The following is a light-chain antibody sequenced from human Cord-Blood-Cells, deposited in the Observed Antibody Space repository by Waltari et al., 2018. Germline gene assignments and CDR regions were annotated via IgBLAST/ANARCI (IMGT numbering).Light chain of an antibody. Sequence: QSALTQPASVSGSPGQSITISCTGTSSDVGSYNLVSWYQQHPDKAPKLMIYDGSKPPSGVSNRVSGSKSGNTSSLTISGLQAEDEADYYCCAYAGSSTWVFGGGTKLTVL. V-gene: IGLV2-23*01. CDR3: CAYAGSSTWV. CDR2: DGS. J-gene: IGLJ3*02. CDR1: SSDVGSYNL.